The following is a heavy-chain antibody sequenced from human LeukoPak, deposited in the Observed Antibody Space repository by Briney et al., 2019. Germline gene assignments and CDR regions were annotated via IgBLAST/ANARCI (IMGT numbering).Heavy chain of an antibody. Sequence: PGGSLRLSCAASGFTFSNYAMNWVRQAPGKGLEWVAVIWYDGSDKYYVDSVKGRFTISRDNFKNRLYLQMNSLRVEDTAVYYCARDIAMAGLEIGYFDSWGQGTLVTVSS. CDR2: IWYDGSDK. J-gene: IGHJ4*02. CDR1: GFTFSNYA. V-gene: IGHV3-33*08. D-gene: IGHD6-19*01. CDR3: ARDIAMAGLEIGYFDS.